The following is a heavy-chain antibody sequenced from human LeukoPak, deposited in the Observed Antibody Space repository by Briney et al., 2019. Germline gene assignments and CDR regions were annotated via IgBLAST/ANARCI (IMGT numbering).Heavy chain of an antibody. CDR2: VNLQGST. CDR3: ARHGNWGDYFYYGMDV. V-gene: IGHV4-4*02. D-gene: IGHD3-16*01. Sequence: PSETLSLTCGVSGGSLTNTNYWTWVRQPPGKGLEWIGEVNLQGSTNYNPSLMGRVAISVDTSKNQFSLNLSSVTAADTAVYYCARHGNWGDYFYYGMDVWGQGTTVTVSS. CDR1: GGSLTNTNY. J-gene: IGHJ6*02.